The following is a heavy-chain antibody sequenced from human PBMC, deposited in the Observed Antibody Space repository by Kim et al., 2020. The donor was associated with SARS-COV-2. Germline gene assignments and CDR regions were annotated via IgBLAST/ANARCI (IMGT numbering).Heavy chain of an antibody. D-gene: IGHD3-9*01. Sequence: GGSLRLSCAASGFTFSNAWMSWVRQAPGKGLEWVGRIKSKTDGGTTDYAAPVKGRFTISRDDSKNTLYLQMNSLKTEDTAVYYCTTDPNHLVLRYFDWLGTPFDYWGQGTLVTVSS. CDR1: GFTFSNAW. CDR2: IKSKTDGGTT. V-gene: IGHV3-15*01. CDR3: TTDPNHLVLRYFDWLGTPFDY. J-gene: IGHJ4*02.